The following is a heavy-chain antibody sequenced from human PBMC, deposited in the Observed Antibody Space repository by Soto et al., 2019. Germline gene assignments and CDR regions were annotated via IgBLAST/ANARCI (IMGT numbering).Heavy chain of an antibody. Sequence: QVQVMQSGAEVKKPGASVKVSCKASGDTFTDYYVHWVRQAPGQGLEWMGTVNPSGGHTTYAQHFLGRVTMTRDTSTSTLYMELTSLTSEDTAVYYCARGGHVVVVTAALDYWGQGTLVTVSS. CDR3: ARGGHVVVVTAALDY. V-gene: IGHV1-46*01. D-gene: IGHD2-21*02. CDR1: GDTFTDYY. CDR2: VNPSGGHT. J-gene: IGHJ4*02.